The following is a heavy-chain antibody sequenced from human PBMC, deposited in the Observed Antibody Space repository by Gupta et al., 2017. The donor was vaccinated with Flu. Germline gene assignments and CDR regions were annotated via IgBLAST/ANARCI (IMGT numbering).Heavy chain of an antibody. CDR3: AAVSTVTLRPGYYYMDF. V-gene: IGHV1-69*06. J-gene: IGHJ6*03. Sequence: QVQLVQSGAEVRKPGSSVKVSCKASGGTFSSYAFIWVRQAPGQGFEWMGGLIPLSGTEHYAQRLQGRFTITADKSTTTVYMELSSLTSEDTAVYYCAAVSTVTLRPGYYYMDFWGAGTRVTVSS. CDR2: LIPLSGTE. D-gene: IGHD4-11*01. CDR1: GGTFSSYA.